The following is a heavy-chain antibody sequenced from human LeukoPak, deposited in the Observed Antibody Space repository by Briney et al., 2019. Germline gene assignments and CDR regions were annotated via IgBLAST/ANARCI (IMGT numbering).Heavy chain of an antibody. CDR1: GFTFSSYW. CDR3: ARYRGIVATIGENWFDP. V-gene: IGHV3-7*03. Sequence: SGGSLRLSCAASGFTFSSYWMSWVRQAPGKGLEWVANIRQDGSEKYYVDSVKGRFIISRDNAKNSLYLQMNSLRAEDTAVYYCARYRGIVATIGENWFDPWGQGTLVTVSS. CDR2: IRQDGSEK. J-gene: IGHJ5*02. D-gene: IGHD5-12*01.